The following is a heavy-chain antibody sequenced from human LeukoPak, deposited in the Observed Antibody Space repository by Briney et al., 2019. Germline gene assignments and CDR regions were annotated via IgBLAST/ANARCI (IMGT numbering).Heavy chain of an antibody. J-gene: IGHJ5*02. Sequence: ASVKVSCKASGYTFTGYYMHWVRQAPGQGLEWMGWINPNSGGTNYAQKFQGRVTMTRDTSISTAYMELSRLRSDDTAVYYCAGSHQYYYGSGIIRPNWFDPWGQGTLVTVSS. D-gene: IGHD3-10*01. CDR1: GYTFTGYY. CDR3: AGSHQYYYGSGIIRPNWFDP. CDR2: INPNSGGT. V-gene: IGHV1-2*02.